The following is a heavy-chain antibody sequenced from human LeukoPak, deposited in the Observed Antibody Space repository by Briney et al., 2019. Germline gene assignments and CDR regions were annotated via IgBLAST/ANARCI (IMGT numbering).Heavy chain of an antibody. CDR3: AKGVWFGELLSNWFDP. Sequence: PGGSLRLSCAASAFTFSRYGMHWVRQAPGKGLEGVAFIRYDGSNKYYADSVKGRFTISRDNYKNTLYLQMNSLRDEDTAVYYCAKGVWFGELLSNWFDPWGQGTLVTVSS. CDR2: IRYDGSNK. V-gene: IGHV3-30*02. J-gene: IGHJ5*02. CDR1: AFTFSRYG. D-gene: IGHD3-10*01.